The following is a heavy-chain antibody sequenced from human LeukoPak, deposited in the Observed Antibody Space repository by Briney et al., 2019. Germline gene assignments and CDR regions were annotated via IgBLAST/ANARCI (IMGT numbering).Heavy chain of an antibody. D-gene: IGHD1-26*01. CDR2: IKQDRSEK. V-gene: IGHV3-7*01. CDR1: GFTFSNYW. CDR3: ARALKGVRRLLGGTTTCEDYYYMDV. J-gene: IGHJ6*03. Sequence: GGSLRLSCAASGFTFSNYWMNWVRQAPGKGLEWVANIKQDRSEKYYVDSVKGRFTISRDNGKNSLYLQMNSLRAEDTAVYYCARALKGVRRLLGGTTTCEDYYYMDVWGKGTTVTISS.